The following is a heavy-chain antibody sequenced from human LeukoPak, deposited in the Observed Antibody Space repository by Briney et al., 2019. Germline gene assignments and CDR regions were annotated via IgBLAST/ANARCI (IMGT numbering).Heavy chain of an antibody. V-gene: IGHV5-51*01. Sequence: GESLKISCKGSGYSFTSYWIGWVRQMPGKGLEWMGIIYPGASDTRYSPSFQGQVTISADKSISTAYLQWSSLKASDTAMYYCARELDSSSSGAYYFDYWGQGTLVTVSS. CDR2: IYPGASDT. CDR1: GYSFTSYW. J-gene: IGHJ4*02. D-gene: IGHD6-6*01. CDR3: ARELDSSSSGAYYFDY.